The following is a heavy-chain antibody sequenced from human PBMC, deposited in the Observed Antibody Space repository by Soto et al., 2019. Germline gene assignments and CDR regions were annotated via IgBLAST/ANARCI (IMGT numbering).Heavy chain of an antibody. Sequence: QVQLVESGGGVVQPGRSLRLSCAASGFTFSSYGMHWVRQAPGKGLEWVAVISYDGSNKYYADSVKGRFTISRDNSKNTLYLQMNSLRAEDTAVYYCAKDWGGDYVGGGDYYYGMDVWGQGTTVTVSS. D-gene: IGHD4-17*01. CDR1: GFTFSSYG. CDR2: ISYDGSNK. CDR3: AKDWGGDYVGGGDYYYGMDV. J-gene: IGHJ6*02. V-gene: IGHV3-30*18.